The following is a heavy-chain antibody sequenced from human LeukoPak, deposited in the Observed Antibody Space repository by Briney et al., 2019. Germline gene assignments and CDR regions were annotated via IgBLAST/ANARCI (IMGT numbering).Heavy chain of an antibody. Sequence: NASQTLSLTCTVSGGSISSGSYYWSWIRQPAGKGLEWIGRIYTSGSTNYNPSLKSRVTISVDTSKNQFSLKLSSVTAADTAVYYRARAGYGFLEWPVQYYFDYWGQGTLVTVSS. V-gene: IGHV4-61*02. J-gene: IGHJ4*02. CDR2: IYTSGST. CDR3: ARAGYGFLEWPVQYYFDY. D-gene: IGHD3-3*01. CDR1: GGSISSGSYY.